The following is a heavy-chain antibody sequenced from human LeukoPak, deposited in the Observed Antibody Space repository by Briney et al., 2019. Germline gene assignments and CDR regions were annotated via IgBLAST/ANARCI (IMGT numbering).Heavy chain of an antibody. CDR1: GFTFSSYA. D-gene: IGHD6-19*01. CDR3: VLDSSGWSLFDY. CDR2: IRSKAYGGTT. V-gene: IGHV3-49*04. J-gene: IGHJ4*02. Sequence: GGSLRLSFAASGFTFSSYAMSWVRQAPGKGLEWVGFIRSKAYGGTTEYAASVKGRFTISRDDSKSIAYLQMNSLKTEDTAVYYCVLDSSGWSLFDYWGQGTLVTVSS.